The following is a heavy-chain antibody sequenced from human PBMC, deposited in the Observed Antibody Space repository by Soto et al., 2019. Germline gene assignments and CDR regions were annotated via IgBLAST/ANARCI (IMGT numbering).Heavy chain of an antibody. J-gene: IGHJ5*02. CDR3: AKDAGPGSWFDP. D-gene: IGHD6-13*01. Sequence: LRLSCAASGFTFSSYGMHWVRQAPGKGLEWVAVISYDGSNKYYADSVKGRFTTSRDNSKNTLYLQMNSLRAEDTAVYYCAKDAGPGSWFDPWGQGTLVTGSS. CDR2: ISYDGSNK. CDR1: GFTFSSYG. V-gene: IGHV3-30*18.